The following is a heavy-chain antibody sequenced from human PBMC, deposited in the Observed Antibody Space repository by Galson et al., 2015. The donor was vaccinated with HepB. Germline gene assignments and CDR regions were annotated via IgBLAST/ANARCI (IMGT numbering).Heavy chain of an antibody. Sequence: TLSLTCTVSGGSISSGGYYWSWIRQHPGKGLEWIGYIYYSGSTYYDPSLKSRVTISVDTSKNQFSLKLSSVTAADTAVYYCARDAVGDRNWFDPWGQGTLVTVSS. D-gene: IGHD3-16*01. CDR3: ARDAVGDRNWFDP. CDR1: GGSISSGGYY. V-gene: IGHV4-31*03. CDR2: IYYSGST. J-gene: IGHJ5*02.